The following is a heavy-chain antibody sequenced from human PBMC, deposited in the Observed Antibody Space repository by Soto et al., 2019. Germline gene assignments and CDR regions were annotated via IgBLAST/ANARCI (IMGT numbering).Heavy chain of an antibody. CDR1: GGTFSSYA. CDR2: IIPIFGTA. J-gene: IGHJ6*02. Sequence: QVQLVQSGAEVKKPGSSVKVSCKASGGTFSSYAISWVRQAPGQGLEWMGGIIPIFGTANYAQKFQGRVTITADESTSTAYMELSSLRSEDTAVYYCARGGIAAAGSLYYSYGMDVWGQGTTVTVSS. CDR3: ARGGIAAAGSLYYSYGMDV. D-gene: IGHD6-13*01. V-gene: IGHV1-69*01.